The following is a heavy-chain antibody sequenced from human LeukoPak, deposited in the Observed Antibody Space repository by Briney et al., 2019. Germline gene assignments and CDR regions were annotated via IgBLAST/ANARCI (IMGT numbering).Heavy chain of an antibody. V-gene: IGHV3-30*02. D-gene: IGHD2-2*01. CDR2: IRYDGSNK. J-gene: IGHJ3*02. CDR1: GFTFSSYG. CDR3: AKDMIPAALDAFDI. Sequence: PGGSLRLSCAASGFTFSSYGMHWVRQAPGKGLEWVAFIRYDGSNKYYADSVKGRFTISRDNSKNTLYLQMNSLRAEDTAVYYCAKDMIPAALDAFDIWGQGTMVTVSS.